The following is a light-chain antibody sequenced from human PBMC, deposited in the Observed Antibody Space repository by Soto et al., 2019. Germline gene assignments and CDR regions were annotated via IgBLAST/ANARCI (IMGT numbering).Light chain of an antibody. V-gene: IGKV3-20*01. J-gene: IGKJ1*01. Sequence: EIVWTHSPGTLLLSPGERATLSGRASQRVSSNYLAWYQQKPGQAPRLLIYGASNRATGIPDRFSGSGSGTDFTLTISRLEPEDFAVYYCQQYGSSPWTFGHATKVDIK. CDR1: QRVSSNY. CDR3: QQYGSSPWT. CDR2: GAS.